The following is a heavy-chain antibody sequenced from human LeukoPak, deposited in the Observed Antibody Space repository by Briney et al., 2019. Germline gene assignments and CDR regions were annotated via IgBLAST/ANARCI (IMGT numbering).Heavy chain of an antibody. J-gene: IGHJ4*02. Sequence: GGTLRLSCATSGFIFSHHGMNWVRQAPGKGLEWVSGIRADAVTTYYADSVKGRFIISRDNSKNTVYLQMNSLSAEDAAVYYCVKDDGWVQYANWGQGTLVTVSS. D-gene: IGHD5-24*01. CDR1: GFIFSHHG. CDR3: VKDDGWVQYAN. V-gene: IGHV3-23*01. CDR2: IRADAVTT.